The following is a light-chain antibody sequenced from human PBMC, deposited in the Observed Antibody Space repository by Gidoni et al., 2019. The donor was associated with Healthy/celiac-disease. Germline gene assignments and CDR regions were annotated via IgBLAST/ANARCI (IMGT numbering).Light chain of an antibody. CDR1: SSDVGGYNY. CDR2: DVS. J-gene: IGLJ3*02. CDR3: SSYTSSSTV. Sequence: QSALTQPASVSGSPGQSITISCTGTSSDVGGYNYVSWYHQPPGKAPKLMIYDVSNRPAGVSNRFSGSKSGNTASLTISGLQAEDEADYYCSSYTSSSTVFGGGTKLTVL. V-gene: IGLV2-14*01.